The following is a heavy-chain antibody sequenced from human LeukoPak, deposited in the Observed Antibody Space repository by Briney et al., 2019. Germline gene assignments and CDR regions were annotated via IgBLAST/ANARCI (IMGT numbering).Heavy chain of an antibody. Sequence: GASVKLSCKASGYTFTSYGIGWGRQAPGQGLEWMGWISAYNGNTNYAQKLQGRVTMTTDTSTSTAYMELRSLRSDDAAVYYCAREYSSSSDYFDYWGQGTLVTVSS. V-gene: IGHV1-18*01. CDR3: AREYSSSSDYFDY. D-gene: IGHD6-13*01. J-gene: IGHJ4*02. CDR1: GYTFTSYG. CDR2: ISAYNGNT.